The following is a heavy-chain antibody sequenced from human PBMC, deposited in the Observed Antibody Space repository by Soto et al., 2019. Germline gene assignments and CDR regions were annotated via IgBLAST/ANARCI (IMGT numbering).Heavy chain of an antibody. V-gene: IGHV3-74*01. CDR2: IDPEGKST. D-gene: IGHD3-10*01. J-gene: IGHJ4*02. CDR3: KRDPFGEKDF. CDR1: GFTFSTNW. Sequence: EVPLVESGGGLVQPGGSLRLSCAASGFTFSTNWMHWVRQPPGKGLVWVSRIDPEGKSTSYADSVKDRFTIYRDNAETTLYLQMNSLRAEDTAVYFCKRDPFGEKDFWGQGTLVTVSP.